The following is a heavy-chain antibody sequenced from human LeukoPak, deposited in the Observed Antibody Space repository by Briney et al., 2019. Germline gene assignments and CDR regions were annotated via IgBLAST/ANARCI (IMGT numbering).Heavy chain of an antibody. CDR1: GFTFSSYA. CDR3: AKDSYDSSGSRYDY. V-gene: IGHV3-23*01. Sequence: GGSLRLSCAASGFTFSSYAMSWVRQAPRKGLEWVSAISDRGDRTWDADSVKGRVPISRDNYKNTLFLQMNSLRAEDTAIYYCAKDSYDSSGSRYDYWGQGTLVTVSS. CDR2: ISDRGDRT. J-gene: IGHJ4*02. D-gene: IGHD3-22*01.